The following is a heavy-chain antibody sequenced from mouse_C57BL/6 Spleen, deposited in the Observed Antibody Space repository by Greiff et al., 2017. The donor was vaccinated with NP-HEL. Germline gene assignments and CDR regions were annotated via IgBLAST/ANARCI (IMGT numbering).Heavy chain of an antibody. D-gene: IGHD1-2*01. Sequence: EVQLQQSGPELVKPGASVKISCKASGYTFTDYYMNWVKQSHGKSLEWIGDINPNNGGTSYNQKFKGKATLTVDKSSSTAYMELRSLTSEDSAVYYCARRDGITTAPYARDYWGQGTSVTVSS. CDR3: ARRDGITTAPYARDY. CDR1: GYTFTDYY. V-gene: IGHV1-26*01. CDR2: INPNNGGT. J-gene: IGHJ4*01.